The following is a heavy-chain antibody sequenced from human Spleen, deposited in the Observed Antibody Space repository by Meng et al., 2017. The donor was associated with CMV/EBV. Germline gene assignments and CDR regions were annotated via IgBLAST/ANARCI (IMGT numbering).Heavy chain of an antibody. V-gene: IGHV4-59*01. CDR3: ARGGLRLFQH. J-gene: IGHJ1*01. CDR2: IYYSGST. D-gene: IGHD2-21*01. Sequence: GSLRLSCTVSGGSISSYYWSWIRQPPGKGLEWIGYIYYSGSTNYNPSLKSRVTISVDTSKNQFSLKLSSVTAADTAVYYCARGGLRLFQHWGQGTLVTVSS. CDR1: GGSISSYY.